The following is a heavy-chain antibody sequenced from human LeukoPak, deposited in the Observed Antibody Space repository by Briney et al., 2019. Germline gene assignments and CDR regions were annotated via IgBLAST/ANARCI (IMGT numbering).Heavy chain of an antibody. CDR2: INQDGGDI. J-gene: IGHJ4*02. CDR1: GFTFGSFS. CDR3: AREQDGFDY. Sequence: PGGSLRLSCAASGFTFGSFSMSWVRQAPGKGLECVAKINQDGGDIGFLDSVKGRFTISRDNAKNSLYLQMNSLRAEDTAVYYCAREQDGFDYWGQGTLVTVSS. V-gene: IGHV3-7*01.